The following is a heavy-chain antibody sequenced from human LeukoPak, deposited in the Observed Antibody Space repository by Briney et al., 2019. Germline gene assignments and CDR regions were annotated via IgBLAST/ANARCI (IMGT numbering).Heavy chain of an antibody. D-gene: IGHD3-16*01. Sequence: GGCLRLSCAVSGLTVINTYCISGVRKAPGKGLKWLANIKQDGSEKSYEDLVKVRFAMSRDNAKNSLDLQMNSLRAEDTAVYYCAKDGGRFGDDEAFDIWGQGTMVTVSS. CDR1: GLTVINTYC. J-gene: IGHJ3*02. CDR2: IKQDGSEK. V-gene: IGHV3-7*04. CDR3: AKDGGRFGDDEAFDI.